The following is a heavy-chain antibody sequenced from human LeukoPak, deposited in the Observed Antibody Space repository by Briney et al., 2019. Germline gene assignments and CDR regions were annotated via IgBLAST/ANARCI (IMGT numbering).Heavy chain of an antibody. CDR3: ARGTADFWSGYYNWFDP. CDR2: ISSSSSYI. D-gene: IGHD3-3*01. J-gene: IGHJ5*02. CDR1: GFTFSSYS. Sequence: GGAPRLSCAASGFTFSSYSMNWVRQAPGKGLEWVSSISSSSSYIYYADSVKGRFTISRDNAKNSLYLQMNSLRAEDTAVYYCARGTADFWSGYYNWFDPWGQGTLVTVSS. V-gene: IGHV3-21*01.